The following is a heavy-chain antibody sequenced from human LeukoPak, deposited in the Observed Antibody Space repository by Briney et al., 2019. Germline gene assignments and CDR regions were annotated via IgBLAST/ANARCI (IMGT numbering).Heavy chain of an antibody. V-gene: IGHV1-18*01. Sequence: ASVKVSCKASGYTFTSYCISWVRQAPGQGLEWMGWISPYNGNTNYAQKPQGRVTMTTDTSTSTAYMELRSLRSDDTAVYYCAREETMVQGVIYGLPDYWGQGTLVTVSS. CDR1: GYTFTSYC. D-gene: IGHD3-10*01. CDR3: AREETMVQGVIYGLPDY. J-gene: IGHJ4*02. CDR2: ISPYNGNT.